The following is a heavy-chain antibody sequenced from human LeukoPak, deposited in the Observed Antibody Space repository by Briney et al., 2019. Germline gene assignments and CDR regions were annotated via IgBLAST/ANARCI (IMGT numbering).Heavy chain of an antibody. CDR3: AGELWTNRYQYYGMDV. D-gene: IGHD5-18*01. CDR2: IYISGST. V-gene: IGHV4-4*07. Sequence: SETLSLTCTVSGGSTSNYYWNWIRQPAGKGLEWIGRIYISGSTEYNPSLESRVTMSVDTSKNQPSLNLESVTAADTAVYYCAGELWTNRYQYYGMDVWGQGTTVTVSS. J-gene: IGHJ6*02. CDR1: GGSTSNYY.